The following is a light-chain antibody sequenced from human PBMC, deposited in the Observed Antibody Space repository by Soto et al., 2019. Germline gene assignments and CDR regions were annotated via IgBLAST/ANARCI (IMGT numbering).Light chain of an antibody. V-gene: IGKV3-20*01. CDR3: QQYGGSPIT. Sequence: EIVLTQFPGTLSLSPGGRATLSCRASQSVSRRLAWYQHRPGQSPRLLISGASMRASGVPVRFSGSGSGTVFTLTISRLEPEDFAVYYCQQYGGSPITFGLGTRLEV. J-gene: IGKJ5*01. CDR2: GAS. CDR1: QSVSRR.